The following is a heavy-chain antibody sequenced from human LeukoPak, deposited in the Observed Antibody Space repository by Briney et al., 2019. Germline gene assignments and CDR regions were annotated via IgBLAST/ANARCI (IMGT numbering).Heavy chain of an antibody. CDR1: GFTFSTYA. CDR3: ARESGGNTPYYFDY. J-gene: IGHJ4*02. D-gene: IGHD2-2*02. Sequence: GRSLRLSCAASGFTFSTYALHWVRQAPGKGLEWGAVISYDDGSNKYYADSVKGRFTISRDNSKNTLYLQMNSLRTEDTAVYYCARESGGNTPYYFDYWGQGTLVTVSS. V-gene: IGHV3-30*04. CDR2: ISYDDGSNK.